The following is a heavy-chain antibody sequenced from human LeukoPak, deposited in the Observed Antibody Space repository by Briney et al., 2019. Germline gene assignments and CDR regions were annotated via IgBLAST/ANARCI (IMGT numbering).Heavy chain of an antibody. V-gene: IGHV4-30-4*08. CDR3: ARSLGDFWSGSPNFDY. D-gene: IGHD3-3*01. Sequence: SQTLSLTCTVSGGSISSGDYYWSWIRQPPGRGLEWIGYIYYSGGTYYNPSLKSRVTISVDTSKNQFSLKLSSVTAADTAVYYCARSLGDFWSGSPNFDYWGQGTLVTVSS. CDR2: IYYSGGT. J-gene: IGHJ4*02. CDR1: GGSISSGDYY.